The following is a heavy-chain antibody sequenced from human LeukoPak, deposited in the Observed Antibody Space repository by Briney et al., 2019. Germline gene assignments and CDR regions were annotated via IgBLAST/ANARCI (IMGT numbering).Heavy chain of an antibody. CDR1: GFTFSSYG. CDR2: ISGSDGST. V-gene: IGHV3-23*01. CDR3: AKSSVWGSYRQFDY. Sequence: PGGSLRLSCAASGFTFSSYGMSWVRQAPGKGLEWVSAISGSDGSTYYADSVKGRFTISRDNSKNTLYLQMNSLRAEDTAVYYCAKSSVWGSYRQFDYWGQGTLVTVSS. D-gene: IGHD3-16*02. J-gene: IGHJ4*02.